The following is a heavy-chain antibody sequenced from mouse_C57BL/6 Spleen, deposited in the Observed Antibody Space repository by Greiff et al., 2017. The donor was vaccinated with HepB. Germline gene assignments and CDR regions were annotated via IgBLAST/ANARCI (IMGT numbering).Heavy chain of an antibody. Sequence: EVQLQQSGPGLAKPSQTLSLTCSVTGYSITSDYWNWIRKFPGNKLEYMGYISYSGSTYYNPSLKSRISITRDTSKNQYYLQLTAVTTEDTATYDCARGITTVGSYFDYWGQGTTLTVSS. CDR2: ISYSGST. D-gene: IGHD1-1*01. CDR3: ARGITTVGSYFDY. J-gene: IGHJ2*01. V-gene: IGHV3-8*01. CDR1: GYSITSDY.